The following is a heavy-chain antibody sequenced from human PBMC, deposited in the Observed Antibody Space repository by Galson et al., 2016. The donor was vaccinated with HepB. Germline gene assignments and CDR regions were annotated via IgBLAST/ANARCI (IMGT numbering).Heavy chain of an antibody. Sequence: SLRLSCAASGFTFSSYSMNWVRQAPGKGLEWVSYIRSSSNNIYYADSVKGRFTISSDNAKNSLYLQMNSLRDEDTAVYYCARARYYDSASGDAFDIWGRGTMVTVSS. J-gene: IGHJ3*02. CDR3: ARARYYDSASGDAFDI. CDR2: IRSSSNNI. D-gene: IGHD3-22*01. V-gene: IGHV3-48*02. CDR1: GFTFSSYS.